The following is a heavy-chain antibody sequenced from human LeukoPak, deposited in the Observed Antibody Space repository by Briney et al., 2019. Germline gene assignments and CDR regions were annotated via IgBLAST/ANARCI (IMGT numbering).Heavy chain of an antibody. J-gene: IGHJ4*02. CDR3: ARGLAAAGTSYFDY. V-gene: IGHV4-59*01. Sequence: SETLSLTCTVSGGSINSYYWSWIRQPPGKGLEWIGYIYYSGSTNYSPSLKGRVTISVDTSKNQSSLKLSSVTAADTAVYYCARGLAAAGTSYFDYWGQGTLVTVSS. CDR1: GGSINSYY. CDR2: IYYSGST. D-gene: IGHD6-13*01.